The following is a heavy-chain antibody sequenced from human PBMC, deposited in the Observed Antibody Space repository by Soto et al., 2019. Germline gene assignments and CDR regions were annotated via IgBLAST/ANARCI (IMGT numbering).Heavy chain of an antibody. V-gene: IGHV3-48*02. Sequence: LXLSCNPSAVIFSDYIMNWVRQAPGKGLEWISYITTTSSTMYYADSVKGRFTISRDNAKNSLYLQMNSLRDEDTAVYYCARDSSGRQYYGMDVWGQGTTGTVSS. CDR3: ARDSSGRQYYGMDV. D-gene: IGHD3-22*01. CDR1: AVIFSDYI. J-gene: IGHJ6*02. CDR2: ITTTSSTM.